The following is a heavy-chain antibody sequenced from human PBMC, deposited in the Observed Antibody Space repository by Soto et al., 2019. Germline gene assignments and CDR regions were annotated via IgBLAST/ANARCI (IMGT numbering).Heavy chain of an antibody. CDR1: GFTFVSYA. CDR3: ASGSGSEATVLTASHSFYFDY. J-gene: IGHJ4*02. CDR2: ISNDGGRK. D-gene: IGHD1-26*01. V-gene: IGHV3-30-3*01. Sequence: PGGSLRLSCAASGFTFVSYAFPWVRQAPGKGLEWVAVISNDGGRKHYADSVTGRFTISRDDSRKTSFLDMNNLRPDDTGVYYCASGSGSEATVLTASHSFYFDYWGQGTLGTVSS.